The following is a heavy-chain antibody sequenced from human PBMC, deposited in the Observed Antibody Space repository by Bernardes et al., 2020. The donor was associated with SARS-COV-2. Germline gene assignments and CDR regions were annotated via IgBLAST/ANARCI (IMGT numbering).Heavy chain of an antibody. CDR3: ARYREGCDY. Sequence: GSLRLSCAASGFTFGSSAMAWVRQSPGKGLECVSAISLSGADTYYADSVKGRVTISRDNSKNTLYLQMNSLRAEDTAVYYCARYREGCDYWGQGTLVTVAS. J-gene: IGHJ4*02. CDR1: GFTFGSSA. V-gene: IGHV3-23*01. CDR2: ISLSGADT. D-gene: IGHD2-2*02.